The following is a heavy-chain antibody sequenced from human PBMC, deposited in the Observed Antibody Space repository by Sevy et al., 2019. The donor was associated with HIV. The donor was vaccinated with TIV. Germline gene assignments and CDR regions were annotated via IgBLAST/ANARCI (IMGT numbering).Heavy chain of an antibody. Sequence: SETLSLTCAVYGGSFSGYYWSWIRQPPGKGLEWIGEINHSGSTNYKPYLKSRVTISVDTSKNQFSLRLSSVTAADTAVYYCARTNPIFGVAIDYWGQGTLVTVSS. D-gene: IGHD3-3*01. CDR1: GGSFSGYY. CDR2: INHSGST. CDR3: ARTNPIFGVAIDY. V-gene: IGHV4-34*01. J-gene: IGHJ4*02.